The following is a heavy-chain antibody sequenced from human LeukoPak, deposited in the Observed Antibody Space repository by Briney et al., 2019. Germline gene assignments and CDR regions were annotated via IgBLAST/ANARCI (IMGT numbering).Heavy chain of an antibody. Sequence: ASVKVSCTASGYTFTGYYMHWVRQAPGQGLEWMGWINPNSGGTNYAQKFQGRVTMTRDTSISTAYMELSRLRSDDTAVYYCARGYSSGYSLGWNQVDYWGQGTLVTVSS. CDR2: INPNSGGT. CDR3: ARGYSSGYSLGWNQVDY. V-gene: IGHV1-2*02. J-gene: IGHJ4*02. D-gene: IGHD3-22*01. CDR1: GYTFTGYY.